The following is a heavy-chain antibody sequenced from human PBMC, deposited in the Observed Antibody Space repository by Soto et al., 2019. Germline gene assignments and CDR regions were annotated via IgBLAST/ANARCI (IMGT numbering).Heavy chain of an antibody. CDR3: ARDGVSSSWSSFYYYYGMDV. J-gene: IGHJ6*02. D-gene: IGHD6-13*01. Sequence: GGSLRLSCAASGFTFSSYSMNWVRQAPGKGLEWVAAISSSSSYIYYADSVKGRFTISRDNAKNSLYLQMNSLRAEDTAVYYCARDGVSSSWSSFYYYYGMDVWGQGTTVTVSS. CDR1: GFTFSSYS. V-gene: IGHV3-21*01. CDR2: ISSSSSYI.